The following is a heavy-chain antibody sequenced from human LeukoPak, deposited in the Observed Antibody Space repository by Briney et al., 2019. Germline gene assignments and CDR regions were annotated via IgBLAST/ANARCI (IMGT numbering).Heavy chain of an antibody. CDR3: AICPYCDYGGYYCDY. CDR2: FNPEDGDT. Sequence: ASVKVSCKVSGYTLTELSMHWVRQAPGKGLEWMGGFNPEDGDTIYAQKFQGRVTMTEDTSTGTAYMELSSLRSEDTAVYYCAICPYCDYGGYYCDYWGQRTLVTVSS. J-gene: IGHJ4*02. CDR1: GYTLTELS. D-gene: IGHD4/OR15-4a*01. V-gene: IGHV1-24*01.